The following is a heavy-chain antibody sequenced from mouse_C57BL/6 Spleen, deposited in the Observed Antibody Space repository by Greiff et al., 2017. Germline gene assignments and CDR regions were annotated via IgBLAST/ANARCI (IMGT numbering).Heavy chain of an antibody. J-gene: IGHJ3*01. CDR3: ARPYDGYYGFAY. CDR1: GYSFTGYY. V-gene: IGHV1-42*01. CDR2: INPSTGGT. Sequence: VQLKQSGPELVKPGASVKISCKASGYSFTGYYMNWVKQSPEKSLEWIGEINPSTGGTTYNQKFKAKATLTVDKSSSTAYMQLKCLTSEDSAVDYCARPYDGYYGFAYWGQGTLVTVSA. D-gene: IGHD2-3*01.